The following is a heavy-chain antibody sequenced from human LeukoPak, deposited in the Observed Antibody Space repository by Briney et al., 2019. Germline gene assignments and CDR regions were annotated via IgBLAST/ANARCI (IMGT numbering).Heavy chain of an antibody. Sequence: GASVKVSCKASGHTFTGYYMHWVRQAPGQGLEWMGWINANSGDTNYAQKFQGRVTMTRDTSISTAYMELSRLRSDDTAVYYCARVIAAAGTGDYYYYYYMDVWGKGTTVTISS. CDR2: INANSGDT. V-gene: IGHV1-2*02. CDR1: GHTFTGYY. J-gene: IGHJ6*03. CDR3: ARVIAAAGTGDYYYYYYMDV. D-gene: IGHD6-13*01.